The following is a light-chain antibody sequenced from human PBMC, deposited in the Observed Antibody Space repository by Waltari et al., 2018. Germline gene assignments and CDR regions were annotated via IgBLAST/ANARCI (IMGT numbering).Light chain of an antibody. CDR2: SND. V-gene: IGLV1-44*01. CDR3: ATWDGRVNGVL. Sequence: QSVLTQAPSVSRTPGQRVTISCSATNYNTGSGPVHSYQQVPGMSPKLLIYSNDQRPSGVPDRFSGSKSGTSASLAISGLQSEDEADYYCATWDGRVNGVLFGGGTKVTVL. J-gene: IGLJ2*01. CDR1: NYNTGSGP.